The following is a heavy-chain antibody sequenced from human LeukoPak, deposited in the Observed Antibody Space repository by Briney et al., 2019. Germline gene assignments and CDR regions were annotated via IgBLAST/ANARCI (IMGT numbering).Heavy chain of an antibody. J-gene: IGHJ4*02. Sequence: SETPSLTCSASGASTSSRYWSWIRQFPGGTLEWIGHIYNAKNTKYNPSLTSRVTISVDTSRNQFSLSLTSLTAADTAIYYCAQTTGWPGFDFWGPGALVTVSS. D-gene: IGHD6-19*01. CDR2: IYNAKNT. CDR1: GASTSSRY. CDR3: AQTTGWPGFDF. V-gene: IGHV4-59*08.